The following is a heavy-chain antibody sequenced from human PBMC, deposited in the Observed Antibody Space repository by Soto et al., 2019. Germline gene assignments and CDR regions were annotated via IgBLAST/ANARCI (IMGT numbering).Heavy chain of an antibody. CDR3: AKTFGSNWLLDY. D-gene: IGHD3-3*01. V-gene: IGHV3-23*01. Sequence: GGSLRLSGAGSGFIFSDYGISWVRQAPEKGLQWVAAMSGSGGSLYYADSVKGRFTISRDNSKNTLYLQMSSLRGEDTAIYYCAKTFGSNWLLDYWGQGTLVTVSS. CDR1: GFIFSDYG. CDR2: MSGSGGSL. J-gene: IGHJ4*02.